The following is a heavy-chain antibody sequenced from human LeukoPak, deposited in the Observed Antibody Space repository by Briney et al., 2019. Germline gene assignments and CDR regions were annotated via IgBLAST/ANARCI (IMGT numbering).Heavy chain of an antibody. CDR3: ARVSPEYFQH. J-gene: IGHJ1*01. CDR1: GFTFSSYS. CDR2: ISSSSDII. Sequence: GGSQRLSCAASGFTFSSYSMSWVRQAPGKGLEWVSYISSSSDIIHYADSVKGRFTISRDNSKNSLYLQMNSLSAEDTAVYYCARVSPEYFQHWGQGTLVTVSS. V-gene: IGHV3-48*04.